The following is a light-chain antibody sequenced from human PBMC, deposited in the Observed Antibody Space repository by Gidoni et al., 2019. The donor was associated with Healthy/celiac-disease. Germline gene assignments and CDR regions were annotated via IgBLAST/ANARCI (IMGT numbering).Light chain of an antibody. V-gene: IGKV3-11*01. CDR3: QQRSNSWT. J-gene: IGKJ1*01. Sequence: EIVLTQSPATLSLSPGERATLSCRASQSVSSYLAWYQQKPGQAPRLRIYDASNRATGIPARFSGSGSGTDFTLTISSLEPEDFAVYYCQQRSNSWTFGQGTKVEIK. CDR1: QSVSSY. CDR2: DAS.